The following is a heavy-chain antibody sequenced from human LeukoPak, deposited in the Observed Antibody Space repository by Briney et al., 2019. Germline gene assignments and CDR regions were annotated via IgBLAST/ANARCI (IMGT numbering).Heavy chain of an antibody. J-gene: IGHJ6*03. CDR1: GGSISSGGYY. Sequence: SQTLSLTCTVSGGSISSGGYYWSWIRQHPGKGLEWIGYIYHSGSTYYNPSLKSRVTISVDRSKNQFSLKLSSVTAADTAVYYCARVSRADYYYYYMDVWGKGTTATVSS. CDR2: IYHSGST. CDR3: ARVSRADYYYYYMDV. V-gene: IGHV4-31*03.